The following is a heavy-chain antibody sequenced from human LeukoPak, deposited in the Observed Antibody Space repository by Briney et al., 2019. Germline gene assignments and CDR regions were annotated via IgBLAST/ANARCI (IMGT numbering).Heavy chain of an antibody. Sequence: ASVKVSCKASGYTFTSYCMHWVRQAPGQGLEWMGIINPSDDSTIYAQKFQGRVTVTRDTSTSTVYMELSSLRSEDTAVYYCARAWRYTDWFDPWGQGTLVTVSS. V-gene: IGHV1-46*01. D-gene: IGHD1-14*01. J-gene: IGHJ5*02. CDR2: INPSDDST. CDR1: GYTFTSYC. CDR3: ARAWRYTDWFDP.